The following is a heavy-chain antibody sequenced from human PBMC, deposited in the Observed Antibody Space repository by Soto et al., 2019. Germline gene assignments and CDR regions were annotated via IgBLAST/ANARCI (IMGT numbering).Heavy chain of an antibody. J-gene: IGHJ4*03. CDR1: GYTFINYG. D-gene: IGHD2-21*01. CDR3: ARGRSEVKYDF. CDR2: ISAYIGQK. Sequence: QVQLVQSGSEMKKPGASVKVSCKASGYTFINYGLSWVRQAPGQGLEWMGWISAYIGQKDYSSKFRDRLTMTTDTPTTTAYMELTSLRSDDTAIYYCARGRSEVKYDFWGQGTLVTVSS. V-gene: IGHV1-18*01.